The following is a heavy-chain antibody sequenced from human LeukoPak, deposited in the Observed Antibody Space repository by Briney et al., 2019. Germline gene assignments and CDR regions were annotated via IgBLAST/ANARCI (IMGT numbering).Heavy chain of an antibody. V-gene: IGHV4-30-4*08. CDR2: IYYSGST. J-gene: IGHJ6*03. D-gene: IGHD6-13*01. CDR1: GGSISSGDYY. CDR3: ARADSSSWCAYYYYYMDV. Sequence: PSQTLSLTCTVSGGSISSGDYYWSWIRQPPGKGLEWIGYIYYSGSTNYNPSLKSRVTISVDTSKNQFSLKLSSVTAADTAVYYCARADSSSWCAYYYYYMDVWGKGTTVTVSS.